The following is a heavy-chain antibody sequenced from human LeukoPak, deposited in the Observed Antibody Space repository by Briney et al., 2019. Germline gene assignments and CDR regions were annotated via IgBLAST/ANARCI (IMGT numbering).Heavy chain of an antibody. V-gene: IGHV4-59*08. CDR3: ARQVVIIPSSRGGPWFDP. CDR2: VYYSGST. Sequence: SETLSLTCSVSGASVKSDYWSWIRQSPGKGLEWIANVYYSGSTNYNPSLKSRVTISVDASKNQISLKLSSVTAADTAVYYCARQVVIIPSSRGGPWFDPWGQGTLVAVSS. D-gene: IGHD2/OR15-2a*01. J-gene: IGHJ5*01. CDR1: GASVKSDY.